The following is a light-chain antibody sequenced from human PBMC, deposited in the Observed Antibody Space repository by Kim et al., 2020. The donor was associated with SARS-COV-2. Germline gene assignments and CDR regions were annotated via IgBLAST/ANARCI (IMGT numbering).Light chain of an antibody. V-gene: IGLV6-57*03. CDR2: EDD. Sequence: GQTDHRSSPRRSGSSADKYGRCYPQRPGGVPTPVIYEDDQRPSGVSGRFSGSTDNPSNSASLTISGLRTEDEADYYCQSYNRDNVLFGGGTQLTVL. CDR3: QSYNRDNVL. CDR1: SGSSADKY. J-gene: IGLJ2*01.